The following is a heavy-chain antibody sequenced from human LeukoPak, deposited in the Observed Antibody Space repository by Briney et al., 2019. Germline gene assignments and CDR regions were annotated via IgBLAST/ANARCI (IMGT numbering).Heavy chain of an antibody. CDR3: ARSFPSGRPSYFDY. Sequence: GRSLRLSCAASGFTFSIYGMHWVRQAPGKGLEWVAVVSYDGTNKFYADSVKGRFTISRDNSKNTLYLQMNSLRAEDTAVYYCARSFPSGRPSYFDYWGQGTLVTVSS. CDR1: GFTFSIYG. J-gene: IGHJ4*02. CDR2: VSYDGTNK. V-gene: IGHV3-30*03. D-gene: IGHD6-25*01.